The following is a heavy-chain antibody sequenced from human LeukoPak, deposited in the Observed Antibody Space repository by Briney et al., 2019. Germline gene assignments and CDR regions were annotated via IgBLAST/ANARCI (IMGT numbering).Heavy chain of an antibody. CDR1: GYTFTSYD. J-gene: IGHJ3*02. V-gene: IGHV1-8*03. Sequence: ASVKVSCKASGYTFTSYDINWVRQATGQGPEWMGWMNPNSGNTGYAQKFQGRVTITRNTSISTAYMELSSLRSEDTAVYYCARGRRWWELHEAFDIWGQGTMVTVSS. CDR2: MNPNSGNT. D-gene: IGHD1-26*01. CDR3: ARGRRWWELHEAFDI.